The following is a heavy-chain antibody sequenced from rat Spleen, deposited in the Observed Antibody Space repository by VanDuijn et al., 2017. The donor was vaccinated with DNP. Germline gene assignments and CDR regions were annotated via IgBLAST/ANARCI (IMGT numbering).Heavy chain of an antibody. V-gene: IGHV5S13*01. CDR1: GFTFNDYG. J-gene: IGHJ2*01. D-gene: IGHD4-2*01. CDR3: ARATGFDY. Sequence: EVQLVESGGGLVQPGRSLKLSCAASGFTFNDYGMAWVRQTPKKGLEWVTTISTGGGTTYYRDSVKGRFTISRDDAKSTLYLQMDSLRSEDTATYYCARATGFDYWGQGVMVTVSS. CDR2: ISTGGGTT.